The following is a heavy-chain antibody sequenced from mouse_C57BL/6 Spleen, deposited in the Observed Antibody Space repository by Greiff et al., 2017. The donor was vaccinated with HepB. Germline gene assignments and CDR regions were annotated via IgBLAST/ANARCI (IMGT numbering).Heavy chain of an antibody. CDR2: ISSGGDYI. V-gene: IGHV5-9-1*02. CDR1: GFTFSSYA. D-gene: IGHD1-1*01. CDR3: TREGYYYGSSYYAMDY. J-gene: IGHJ4*01. Sequence: EVNVVESGEGLVKPGGSLKLSCAASGFTFSSYAMSWVRQTPEKRLEWVAYISSGGDYIYYADTVKGRFTISRDNARNTLYLQMSSLKSEDTAMYYCTREGYYYGSSYYAMDYWGQGTSVTVSS.